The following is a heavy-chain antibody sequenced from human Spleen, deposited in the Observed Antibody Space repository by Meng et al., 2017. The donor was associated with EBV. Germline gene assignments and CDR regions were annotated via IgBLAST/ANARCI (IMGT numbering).Heavy chain of an antibody. J-gene: IGHJ4*02. CDR2: IYHTANT. V-gene: IGHV4-4*02. CDR3: ARTVGATSVFDY. Sequence: QGQLRESGPGLVKPSETLSLTCAVSGGSISSSNWWNWVRQPPGKGLEWIGDIYHTANTNYNPSLKSRVTISVDTSKNQFSLNLSSVTAADTAVYYCARTVGATSVFDYWGQGTLVTVSS. CDR1: GGSISSSNW. D-gene: IGHD1-26*01.